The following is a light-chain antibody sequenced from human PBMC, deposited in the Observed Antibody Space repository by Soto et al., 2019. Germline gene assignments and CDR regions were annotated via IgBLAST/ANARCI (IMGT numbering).Light chain of an antibody. V-gene: IGKV1-39*01. CDR1: QSISTF. Sequence: DIQMTQSPSSLSASVGDRVSVTCRASQSISTFLNWYQQRPGEAPKLLIYAASSLQSGVPSRFRGSGSGADFTLTIGSLQPEDFATYYCQQSYTTPRTFRQGTKVEVK. CDR2: AAS. J-gene: IGKJ1*01. CDR3: QQSYTTPRT.